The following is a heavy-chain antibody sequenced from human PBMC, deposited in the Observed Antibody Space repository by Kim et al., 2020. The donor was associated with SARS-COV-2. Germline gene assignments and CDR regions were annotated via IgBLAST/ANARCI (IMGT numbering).Heavy chain of an antibody. J-gene: IGHJ4*02. V-gene: IGHV1-69*01. D-gene: IGHD4-4*01. Sequence: AQKVQGRVTITADESTSTAYMELSSLRSEDTAVYYCARDFYSNYTPYFDYWGQGTLVTVSS. CDR3: ARDFYSNYTPYFDY.